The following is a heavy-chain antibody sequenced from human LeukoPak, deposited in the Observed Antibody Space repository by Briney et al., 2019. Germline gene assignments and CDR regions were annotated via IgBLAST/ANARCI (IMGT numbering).Heavy chain of an antibody. CDR3: ARDIRYDSSGYYYEYY. J-gene: IGHJ4*02. Sequence: SVKVSCKASGGTFSSYAISWVRQAPGQGLNWMGRIIPILGIANYAQKFQGRVTITADKSTSTAYMELSSLRSEDTAVYYCARDIRYDSSGYYYEYYWGQGTLVTVSS. CDR1: GGTFSSYA. D-gene: IGHD3-22*01. V-gene: IGHV1-69*04. CDR2: IIPILGIA.